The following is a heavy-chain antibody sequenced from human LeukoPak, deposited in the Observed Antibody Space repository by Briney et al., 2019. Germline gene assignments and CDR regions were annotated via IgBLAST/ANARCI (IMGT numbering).Heavy chain of an antibody. V-gene: IGHV4-39*01. CDR3: ARLPAYCSTTSCSFDS. Sequence: SETLSLTCTVSGGSISSSSYYWGWIRQPPGKGLEWIGNNYYSGSTYYNPSLKSRVTISVDTSKNQFPLKLTSVTAADTAVYYCARLPAYCSTTSCSFDSWGQGTLVAVSS. CDR1: GGSISSSSYY. J-gene: IGHJ4*02. CDR2: NYYSGST. D-gene: IGHD2-2*01.